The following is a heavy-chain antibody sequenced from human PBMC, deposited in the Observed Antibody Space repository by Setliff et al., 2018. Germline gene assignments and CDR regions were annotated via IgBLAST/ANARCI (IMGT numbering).Heavy chain of an antibody. CDR1: GGSISSGGYY. CDR3: ARDASASDGRNAFDI. Sequence: SETLSLTCTVSGGSISSGGYYWSWIRQPPGKGLEWIGNIYFGGNTYFNPSFKSRVTMSIDTSNSQFSLKLSSVTAADTAIYYCARDASASDGRNAFDIWGQGTMVTVSS. J-gene: IGHJ3*02. CDR2: IYFGGNT. V-gene: IGHV4-39*07. D-gene: IGHD1-26*01.